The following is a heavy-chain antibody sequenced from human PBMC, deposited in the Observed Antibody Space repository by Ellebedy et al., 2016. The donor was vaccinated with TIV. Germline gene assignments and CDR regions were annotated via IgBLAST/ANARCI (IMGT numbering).Heavy chain of an antibody. J-gene: IGHJ6*02. D-gene: IGHD3-3*01. Sequence: GESLKISCAASGFTVSSNYMSWVRQAPGKGLEWVSVIYSGGSTYYADSVKGRFTISRDNSKNTLYLQMNSLRAEDTAVYYCARSSTITIFGVVLGGMDVWGQGTTVTVSS. V-gene: IGHV3-66*01. CDR2: IYSGGST. CDR3: ARSSTITIFGVVLGGMDV. CDR1: GFTVSSNY.